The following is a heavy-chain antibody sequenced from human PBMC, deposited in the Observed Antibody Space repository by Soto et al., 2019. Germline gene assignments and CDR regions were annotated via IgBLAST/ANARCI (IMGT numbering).Heavy chain of an antibody. V-gene: IGHV1-8*01. CDR3: ARGAVPYGVTIFGVVRNYYGMDV. D-gene: IGHD3-3*01. Sequence: ASVKVSCKASGYTFTSYDINWVRQATGQGLEWMGWMNPNSGNTGYAQKFQGRVTMTRNTSISTAYMELSSLRSEDTAVYYCARGAVPYGVTIFGVVRNYYGMDVWGQGTTVTVSS. J-gene: IGHJ6*02. CDR2: MNPNSGNT. CDR1: GYTFTSYD.